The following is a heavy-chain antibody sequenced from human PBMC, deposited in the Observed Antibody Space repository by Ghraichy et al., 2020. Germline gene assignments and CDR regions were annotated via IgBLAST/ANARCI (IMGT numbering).Heavy chain of an antibody. D-gene: IGHD6-25*01. CDR3: ARGAGITDALDV. Sequence: GSLRLSCAASGFSFSSYWMTWVRQAPGKGLEWVANINQDGSDDFCVDSLKGRFTISRDNGKDSLYLHINSLRVEDTAVYYCARGAGITDALDVWGHGTRVSVSS. CDR2: INQDGSDD. J-gene: IGHJ3*01. CDR1: GFSFSSYW. V-gene: IGHV3-7*01.